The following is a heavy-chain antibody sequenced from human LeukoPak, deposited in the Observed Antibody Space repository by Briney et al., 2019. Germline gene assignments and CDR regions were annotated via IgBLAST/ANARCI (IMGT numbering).Heavy chain of an antibody. CDR3: AHKSPAGIFDP. CDR2: IYRDDAK. V-gene: IGHV2-5*02. Sequence: GPTLLNPTQTLTLTCTFSRFSLTTSGVAVDWIPQPPGKALEWLALIYRDDAKSYSPSLTSTLTITKETSKKQVVLTMTNMEPVDTATYYCAHKSPAGIFDPWGQGNLVTASS. CDR1: RFSLTTSGVA. D-gene: IGHD2-2*01. J-gene: IGHJ5*02.